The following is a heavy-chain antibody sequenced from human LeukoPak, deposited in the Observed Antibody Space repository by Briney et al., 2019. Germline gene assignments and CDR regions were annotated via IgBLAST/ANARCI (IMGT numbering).Heavy chain of an antibody. CDR1: GGSISSSSYY. Sequence: KTSETLSLTCTVSGGSISSSSYYWGWIRQPPGKGLEWIGSIYYSGSTYYNPSLKSRVTISVDTSKNQFSLKLSSVTAADTAVYYCARLGVRGVRGAFDYWGQGTLVTVSS. CDR3: ARLGVRGVRGAFDY. CDR2: IYYSGST. J-gene: IGHJ4*02. V-gene: IGHV4-39*01. D-gene: IGHD3-10*01.